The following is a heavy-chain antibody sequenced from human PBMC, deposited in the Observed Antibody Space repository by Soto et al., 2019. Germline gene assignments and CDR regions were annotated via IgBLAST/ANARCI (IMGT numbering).Heavy chain of an antibody. J-gene: IGHJ4*02. CDR3: TGEVASGY. V-gene: IGHV3-30*03. CDR1: GFTVSTYG. Sequence: QVQLVESGGGVVQPGRSLRLSCAVSGFTVSTYGMHWVRQAPGKGLEWVAVISRGGGTKYYADSVKGRFTISRDNSRKRLILEMNSLRGDDMAVYYCTGEVASGYWGQGTLVTVSS. D-gene: IGHD7-27*01. CDR2: ISRGGGTK.